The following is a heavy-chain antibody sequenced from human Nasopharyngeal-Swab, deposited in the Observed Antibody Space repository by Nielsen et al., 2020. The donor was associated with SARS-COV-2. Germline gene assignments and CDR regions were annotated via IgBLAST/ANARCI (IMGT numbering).Heavy chain of an antibody. J-gene: IGHJ4*02. CDR2: ISYDGSNK. CDR3: AKAFQEPPLRYFDI. Sequence: LSLTCAASGFTFNSYGMHWVRQAPGKGLEWVAVISYDGSNKYYADSVKGRFTISRDNSKNTLYLQMNSLRAEDTAVYYCAKAFQEPPLRYFDIWGQGTLVTVSS. D-gene: IGHD3-9*01. V-gene: IGHV3-30*18. CDR1: GFTFNSYG.